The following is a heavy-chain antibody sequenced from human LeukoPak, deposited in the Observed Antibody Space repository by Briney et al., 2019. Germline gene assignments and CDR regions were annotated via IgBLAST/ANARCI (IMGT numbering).Heavy chain of an antibody. Sequence: PGGSLRLSCAASGFTVSSNYMSWVRQAPGKGLEWIGEINHSGSTNYNPSLKSRVTISVDTSKNQFSLKLSSVTAADTAVYYCARKRRPPFWTMVRGVIDYWGQGTLVTVSS. J-gene: IGHJ4*02. CDR2: INHSGST. CDR3: ARKRRPPFWTMVRGVIDY. D-gene: IGHD3-10*01. V-gene: IGHV4-34*01. CDR1: GFTVSSNY.